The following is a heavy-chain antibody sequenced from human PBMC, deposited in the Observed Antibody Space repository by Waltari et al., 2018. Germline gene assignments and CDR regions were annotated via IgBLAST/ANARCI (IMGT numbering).Heavy chain of an antibody. V-gene: IGHV1-69*09. J-gene: IGHJ6*02. CDR2: IIPVLSMT. CDR1: GDTFNKYP. Sequence: QVQLVQSGAEVKKPGSSVKVSCKASGDTFNKYPITWVRQAPGQGLEWMGRIIPVLSMTDFAQKFQGRITITADKSTTTAYMELSGLRSNDTAVYYCARPGLLHYGLDVWGQGTTVIVSS. D-gene: IGHD2-15*01. CDR3: ARPGLLHYGLDV.